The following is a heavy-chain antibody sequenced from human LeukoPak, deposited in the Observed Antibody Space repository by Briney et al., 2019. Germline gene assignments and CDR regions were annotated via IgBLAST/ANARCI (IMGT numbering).Heavy chain of an antibody. V-gene: IGHV5-51*01. CDR1: GYSFTSYW. J-gene: IGHJ4*02. CDR3: ARRDGYCSSTSCFYYFDY. D-gene: IGHD2-2*01. CDR2: IYPGDSDT. Sequence: HGESLKISCKGSGYSFTSYWIGWVRQMPGKGLEWMGIIYPGDSDTRYSPSFQGQVTISADKSISTAYLQWSSLKASDTAMYYCARRDGYCSSTSCFYYFDYWGQGTLVTVSS.